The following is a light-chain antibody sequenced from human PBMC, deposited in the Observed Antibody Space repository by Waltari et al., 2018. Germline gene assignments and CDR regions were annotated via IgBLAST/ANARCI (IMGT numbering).Light chain of an antibody. Sequence: QSVLTQPPSVSGAPGQRVTISCTGSSSTIGAGYDVHWYQQLPGTAPKLPIYGTSNRPSGVPDRFSGSKSGTSASLAITGLQAEDEADYYCQSYDSSLSGSVFGGGTKLTVL. CDR3: QSYDSSLSGSV. CDR2: GTS. CDR1: SSTIGAGYD. V-gene: IGLV1-40*01. J-gene: IGLJ3*02.